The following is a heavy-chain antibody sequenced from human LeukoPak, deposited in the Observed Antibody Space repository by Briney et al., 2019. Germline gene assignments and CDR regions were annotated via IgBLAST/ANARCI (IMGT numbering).Heavy chain of an antibody. D-gene: IGHD4-17*01. CDR1: GFTFSSYW. CDR3: ARDPEENYGDYVQGNDY. CDR2: IKQDGSEK. J-gene: IGHJ4*02. Sequence: GGSLRLSCAASGFTFSSYWMSWVRQAPGKGLEWVANIKQDGSEKYYVDSVKGRFTISRDNAKNSLYLQMNSLRAEDTAVYYCARDPEENYGDYVQGNDYWARGTLATVPS. V-gene: IGHV3-7*01.